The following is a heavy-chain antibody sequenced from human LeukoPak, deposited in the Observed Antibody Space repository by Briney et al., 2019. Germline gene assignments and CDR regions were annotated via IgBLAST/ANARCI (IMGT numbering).Heavy chain of an antibody. CDR1: GFTFSSDE. CDR3: ATLVGVRGADY. Sequence: GSLRLSCAASGFTFSSDEMNWVRQAPGKGLELGSVIYSGGSTYYADSVKGRFNISRDNSQNTLYLQMNSLRAEDTAVYYCATLVGVRGADYWGQGTLVAVSS. CDR2: IYSGGST. J-gene: IGHJ4*02. V-gene: IGHV3-53*01. D-gene: IGHD3-10*02.